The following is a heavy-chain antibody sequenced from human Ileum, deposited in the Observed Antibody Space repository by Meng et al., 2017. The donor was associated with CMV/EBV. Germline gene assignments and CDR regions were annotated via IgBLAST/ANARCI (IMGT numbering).Heavy chain of an antibody. J-gene: IGHJ4*02. V-gene: IGHV4-4*07. CDR3: ARRRGPRDYIDY. CDR2: IHSNGVT. Sequence: LSHRSACSGVSFSVYYLSWIRQPALQGRAWFVRIHSNGVTDYNPSLLSLVTMSVDTSKNEFFLSLSFVTAADTSIYYCARRRGPRDYIDYWGQGILVTVSS. CDR1: GVSFSVYY. D-gene: IGHD3-10*01.